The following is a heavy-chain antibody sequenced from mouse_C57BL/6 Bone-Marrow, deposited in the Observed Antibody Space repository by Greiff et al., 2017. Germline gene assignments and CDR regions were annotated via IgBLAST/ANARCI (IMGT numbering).Heavy chain of an antibody. D-gene: IGHD1-1*01. Sequence: QVQLQQPGTELVKPGASVKLSCKASGYTFTSYWMHWVKQRPGQGLEWIGNINPSNGGTNYNEKFKSKGTLTVDKSSSTAYMQLSSLTSEDSAVYYCARWGDFITTVVAFDYWGQGTTLTVSS. CDR3: ARWGDFITTVVAFDY. CDR1: GYTFTSYW. CDR2: INPSNGGT. V-gene: IGHV1-53*01. J-gene: IGHJ2*01.